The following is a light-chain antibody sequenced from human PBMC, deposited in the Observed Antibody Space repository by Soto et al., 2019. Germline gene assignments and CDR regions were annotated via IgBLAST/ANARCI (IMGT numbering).Light chain of an antibody. CDR1: QSVSSY. J-gene: IGKJ5*01. Sequence: VLLTQSPGTLSLSPGERATLSCGASQSVSSYLAWYQQKPGQAPRLLIYDASNRATGIPARFSGSGSGTDFTLTISSLEPEDFAVYYCQQRSNWPSLTFGQGTRLEI. CDR2: DAS. CDR3: QQRSNWPSLT. V-gene: IGKV3-11*01.